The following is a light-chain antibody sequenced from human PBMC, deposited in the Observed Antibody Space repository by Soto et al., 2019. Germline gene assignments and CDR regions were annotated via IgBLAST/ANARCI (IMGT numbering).Light chain of an antibody. CDR3: QQYHKLPPIP. Sequence: IVLSQSPGTLSLCTGERATLPCRAIQSVSNNYLAWYQQKPGQAPRLLISGTSSRATGIPERFSGSGSGTAFTLTISSLQSEDSAVYYCQQYHKLPPIPFGQGTRLAIK. CDR2: GTS. V-gene: IGKV3-20*01. CDR1: QSVSNNY. J-gene: IGKJ5*01.